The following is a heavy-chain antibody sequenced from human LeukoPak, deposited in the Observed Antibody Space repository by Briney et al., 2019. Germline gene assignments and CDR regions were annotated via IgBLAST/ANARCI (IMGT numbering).Heavy chain of an antibody. CDR1: GFTFSSYW. Sequence: GGSLRLSCAASGFTFSSYWMHWVHQAPGKGLVWVSRITGDGSGANYADSVKGRFTISRDNAKNTLYLQMNSLRAEDTAVYYCARFAVTTAGDYWGQGTLVTVSS. V-gene: IGHV3-74*01. D-gene: IGHD1-1*01. CDR3: ARFAVTTAGDY. CDR2: ITGDGSGA. J-gene: IGHJ4*02.